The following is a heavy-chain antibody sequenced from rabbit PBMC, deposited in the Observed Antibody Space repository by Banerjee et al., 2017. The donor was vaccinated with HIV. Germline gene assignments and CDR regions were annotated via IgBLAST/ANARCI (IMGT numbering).Heavy chain of an antibody. Sequence: QEQLEESGGDLVKPEGSLTLTCTASGFSFSSSYWICWVRQAPGKGLEWIACIYAGSSGTTYHMSWAKGRFTISKTSSTTVTLQMTSLTAADTATYFCARDLAGVVGWNLNLWGQGTLVTVS. CDR1: GFSFSSSYW. CDR2: IYAGSSGTT. CDR3: ARDLAGVVGWNLNL. D-gene: IGHD4-1*01. J-gene: IGHJ4*01. V-gene: IGHV1S45*01.